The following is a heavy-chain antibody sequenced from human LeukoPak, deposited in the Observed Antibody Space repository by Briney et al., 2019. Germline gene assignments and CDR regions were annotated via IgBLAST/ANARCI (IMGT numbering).Heavy chain of an antibody. J-gene: IGHJ4*02. CDR1: GGSFSSYY. D-gene: IGHD6-13*01. V-gene: IGHV4-34*01. CDR2: INHSGST. Sequence: SETLSLTCAVYGGSFSSYYWTWIRQPPGKGLEWIGEINHSGSTNYNPSLKSRVTISVDTSKNQFSLKLSSVTAADTAVYYCARVGSRIAAAGPGVIDYWGQGTLVTVSS. CDR3: ARVGSRIAAAGPGVIDY.